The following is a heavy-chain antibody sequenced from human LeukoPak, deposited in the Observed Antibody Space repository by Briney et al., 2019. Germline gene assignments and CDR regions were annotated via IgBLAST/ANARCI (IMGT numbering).Heavy chain of an antibody. CDR3: ARQYVAAAGFDY. CDR1: GFTFSSYA. D-gene: IGHD6-13*01. V-gene: IGHV3-30-3*01. J-gene: IGHJ4*02. CDR2: ISYDGSNK. Sequence: PGGSLRLSCAASGFTFSSYAMHWVRQAPGKGLEWVAVISYDGSNKYYADSVKGRFTISRDNSKNTLYLQMNSLRAEDTAVYYCARQYVAAAGFDYWGQGTLVTVSS.